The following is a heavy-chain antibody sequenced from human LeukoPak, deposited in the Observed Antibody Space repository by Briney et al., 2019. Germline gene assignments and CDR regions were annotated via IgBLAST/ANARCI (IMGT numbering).Heavy chain of an antibody. J-gene: IGHJ6*02. Sequence: PGGSLRLSCAASAFTFSSFGMHWVRQAPGKGLEWVAVISYDGSNKYYADSVKGRFTISRDNSKNTLYLQMNSLRAEDTAVYYCAKDDVDTARYYYGMDVWGQGTTVTVSS. CDR3: AKDDVDTARYYYGMDV. V-gene: IGHV3-30*18. CDR1: AFTFSSFG. CDR2: ISYDGSNK. D-gene: IGHD5-18*01.